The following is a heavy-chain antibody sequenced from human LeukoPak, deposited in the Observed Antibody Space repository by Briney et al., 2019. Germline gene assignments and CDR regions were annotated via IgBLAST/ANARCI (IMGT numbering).Heavy chain of an antibody. CDR3: ARLIRRFGVFNWFDP. V-gene: IGHV4-34*01. CDR2: INHSGST. D-gene: IGHD3-10*01. CDR1: GGSFSDYY. J-gene: IGHJ5*02. Sequence: SETLSLTCAVYGGSFSDYYWSWIRQPPGKGLEWIGEINHSGSTNYNPSLKSRVTISVDTSKNQFSLKLSSVTAADTAVYYCARLIRRFGVFNWFDPWGLGTLVTVSS.